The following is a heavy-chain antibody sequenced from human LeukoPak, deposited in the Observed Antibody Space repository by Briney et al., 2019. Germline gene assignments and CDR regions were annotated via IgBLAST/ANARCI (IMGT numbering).Heavy chain of an antibody. CDR3: AKDDYDIVVVPAASVY. V-gene: IGHV3-23*01. D-gene: IGHD2-2*01. J-gene: IGHJ4*02. CDR1: GFTFSSYA. Sequence: GGSLRLSCAASGFTFSSYAMSWVRQAPGKGLEWVSAIRGSGGSTYYADSVKGRFTISRDNSKNTLYLQMNSLRAEDTAVYYCAKDDYDIVVVPAASVYWGQGTLVTVSS. CDR2: IRGSGGST.